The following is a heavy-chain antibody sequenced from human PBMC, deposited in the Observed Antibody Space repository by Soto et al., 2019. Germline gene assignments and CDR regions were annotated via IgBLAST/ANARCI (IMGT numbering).Heavy chain of an antibody. CDR2: ISGSGGST. V-gene: IGHV3-23*01. D-gene: IGHD3-10*01. J-gene: IGHJ6*02. Sequence: EVQLLESGGGLVQPGGSLRLSCAASGFTFSSYAMSWVRQAPGKGLEWVSAISGSGGSTYYADSVKGRFTISRDNSKNTLYLQMTSLRAEDTAVYYCAKSPGSYWGMDVWGQGTTVTVSS. CDR1: GFTFSSYA. CDR3: AKSPGSYWGMDV.